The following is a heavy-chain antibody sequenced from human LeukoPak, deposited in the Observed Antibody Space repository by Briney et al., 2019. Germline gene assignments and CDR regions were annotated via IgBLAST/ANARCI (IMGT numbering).Heavy chain of an antibody. Sequence: GGSLRLSCAASGFSFSVYEMHWVRQAPGKGLEWLSYISSSGITMYYADSVKGRFTISRDDAYNSLHLQMNSLRAEDTAVYYCAGYYMDVWGKGTTVTVSS. CDR2: ISSSGITM. J-gene: IGHJ6*03. CDR1: GFSFSVYE. V-gene: IGHV3-48*03. CDR3: AGYYMDV.